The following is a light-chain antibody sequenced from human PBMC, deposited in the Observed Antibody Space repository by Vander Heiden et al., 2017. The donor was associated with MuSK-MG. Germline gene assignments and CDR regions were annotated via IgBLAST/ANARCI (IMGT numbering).Light chain of an antibody. CDR1: QSISSY. J-gene: IGKJ2*01. CDR3: QQSDSTPPYT. CDR2: AAS. Sequence: DIQMTQSPSSLSASVGDRVTITCRASQSISSYLNWYQQKPGKAPKLLIYAASSLQSGVPSRFSGSGYGTDFTLTISSPQPEDFATYYCQQSDSTPPYTFGQGTKLEIK. V-gene: IGKV1-39*01.